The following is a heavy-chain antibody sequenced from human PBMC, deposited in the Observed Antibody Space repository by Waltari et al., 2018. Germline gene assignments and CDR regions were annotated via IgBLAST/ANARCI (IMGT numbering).Heavy chain of an antibody. CDR3: ARGGVSGYMPFDI. CDR1: GGTFSSYA. V-gene: IGHV1-69*04. CDR2: IIPILGIA. Sequence: QVQLVQSGAEVKKPGSSVKVSCKASGGTFSSYAISWVRQAPGQGLEWMGGIIPILGIANDAQKFQGRVTITADESTSTAYMELRSLRSEDTAVYYCARGGVSGYMPFDIWGQGTMVTVSS. D-gene: IGHD5-12*01. J-gene: IGHJ3*02.